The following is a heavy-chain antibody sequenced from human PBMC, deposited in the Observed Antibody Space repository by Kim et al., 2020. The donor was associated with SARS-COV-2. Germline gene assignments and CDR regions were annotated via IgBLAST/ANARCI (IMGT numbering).Heavy chain of an antibody. D-gene: IGHD2-15*01. CDR1: GFSFSTFA. V-gene: IGHV3-23*01. CDR2: IGGNGRST. J-gene: IGHJ4*02. Sequence: GGSLRLSCAASGFSFSTFAMTWVRQAPGKGLEWVSAIGGNGRSTYYTDSVKGRFSISRDNSENTVYLEMNDMRAEDTAMYYCANAVVASGQAWGQGSQVT. CDR3: ANAVVASGQA.